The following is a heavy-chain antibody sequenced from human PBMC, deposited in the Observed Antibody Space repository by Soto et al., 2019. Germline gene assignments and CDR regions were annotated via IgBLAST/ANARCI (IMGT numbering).Heavy chain of an antibody. D-gene: IGHD3-10*01. CDR3: ARAFRGGDY. V-gene: IGHV4-30-4*02. CDR1: GGSISSGDYY. J-gene: IGHJ4*02. CDR2: IYYSGST. Sequence: PSETLSLTCTVSGGSISSGDYYWSWIRQPPGKGLEWIGYIYYSGSTYYNPSLKSRVTISVDTSKKQLSLKLRSVTAADTAVYYCARAFRGGDYWGQGTLVTVSS.